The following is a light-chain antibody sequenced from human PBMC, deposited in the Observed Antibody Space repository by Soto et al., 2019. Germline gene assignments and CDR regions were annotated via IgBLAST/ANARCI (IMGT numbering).Light chain of an antibody. CDR2: NND. V-gene: IGLV1-47*02. J-gene: IGLJ2*01. Sequence: QSVLTQPPSVSGAPGQTITMSCTGSGSNVGASYDVHWYQHLPGASPRLLIYNNDQRPSGVPDRFSASKSGTSASLAISGLRSEDEADYYCTATDDRLTGPVFGGGTKLTVL. CDR3: TATDDRLTGPV. CDR1: GSNVGASYD.